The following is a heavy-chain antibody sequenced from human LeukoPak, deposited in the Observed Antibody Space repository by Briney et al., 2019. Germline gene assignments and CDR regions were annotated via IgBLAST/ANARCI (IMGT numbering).Heavy chain of an antibody. Sequence: PGGSLRLSCAVSGFTFSTYAMSWVRQAPGKGLEWVSVIYGDGSTYYRDSVKGRFAISRDNSKNTLYLQMNSLSAEDTGVYYCARGDWGYWGQGTLVTVSS. CDR3: ARGDWGY. D-gene: IGHD3/OR15-3a*01. J-gene: IGHJ4*02. CDR2: IYGDGST. V-gene: IGHV3-53*01. CDR1: GFTFSTYA.